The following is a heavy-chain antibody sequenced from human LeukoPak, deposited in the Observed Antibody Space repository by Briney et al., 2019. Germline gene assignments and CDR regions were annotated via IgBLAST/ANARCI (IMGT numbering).Heavy chain of an antibody. CDR3: AREGENCSGGSCPPPLDY. CDR2: INPNSGGT. CDR1: GYTFTGYY. J-gene: IGHJ4*02. D-gene: IGHD2-15*01. V-gene: IGHV1-2*02. Sequence: ASVKVSCKASGYTFTGYYMHWVRQAPGQGLEWMGWINPNSGGTNYAQKFQGRVTMTRDTSISTAYMELSRLRSDDTAVYYCAREGENCSGGSCPPPLDYWGQGTLVTVSS.